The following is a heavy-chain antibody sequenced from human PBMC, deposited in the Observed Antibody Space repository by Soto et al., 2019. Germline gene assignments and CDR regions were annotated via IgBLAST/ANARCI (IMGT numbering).Heavy chain of an antibody. D-gene: IGHD5-18*01. V-gene: IGHV3-33*01. Sequence: GGSLRLSCAASGFTFSSYGMHWVRQAPGKGLEWVAVIWSDGSNKYYADSVKGRFTISRDNSKNTLYLQMNSLKAEDTAVYYCARDSTGGYSYALRYYMDVWGKGTTVTVSS. CDR3: ARDSTGGYSYALRYYMDV. CDR1: GFTFSSYG. J-gene: IGHJ6*03. CDR2: IWSDGSNK.